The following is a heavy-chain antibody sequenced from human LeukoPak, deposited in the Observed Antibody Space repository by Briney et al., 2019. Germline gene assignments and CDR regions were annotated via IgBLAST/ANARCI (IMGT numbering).Heavy chain of an antibody. CDR3: ARDQVVPAADYYYYYGMDV. V-gene: IGHV3-53*01. J-gene: IGHJ6*04. D-gene: IGHD2-2*01. CDR2: IYSGGST. CDR1: GFTVSSNY. Sequence: GGSLRLSYAASGFTVSSNYMSWVRQAPGKGLEWVSVIYSGGSTYYADSVKGRFTISRDNSKNTLYLQMNSLRAEDTAVYYCARDQVVPAADYYYYYGMDVWGKGTTVTVSS.